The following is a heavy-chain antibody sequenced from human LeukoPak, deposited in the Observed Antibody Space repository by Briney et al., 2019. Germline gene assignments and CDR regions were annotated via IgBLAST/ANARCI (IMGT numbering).Heavy chain of an antibody. Sequence: SETLSLTCTVSGGSISSYYWSWLRQPPGKGLEWIGYIYYSGSTNYNPSLKSRVTISVGTSKNQFSLKLSSVTAADTAVYYCARGYSSGWSIGPVDYWGQGTLVTVSS. CDR1: GGSISSYY. D-gene: IGHD6-19*01. J-gene: IGHJ4*02. V-gene: IGHV4-59*01. CDR3: ARGYSSGWSIGPVDY. CDR2: IYYSGST.